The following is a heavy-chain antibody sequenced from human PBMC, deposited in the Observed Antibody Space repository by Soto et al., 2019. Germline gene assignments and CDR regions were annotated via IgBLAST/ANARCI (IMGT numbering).Heavy chain of an antibody. D-gene: IGHD6-19*01. V-gene: IGHV3-11*01. CDR2: ISSSGDTG. Sequence: GGSLRLSCAAAGFTFSAYYMSWIRHAPGKGLEWISYISSSGDTGNYADSVKGRFTVSRDNAKNSLYLQMNSLRGEDTAVYYCARDRGAVVGQFFDYWGQGT. CDR3: ARDRGAVVGQFFDY. J-gene: IGHJ4*02. CDR1: GFTFSAYY.